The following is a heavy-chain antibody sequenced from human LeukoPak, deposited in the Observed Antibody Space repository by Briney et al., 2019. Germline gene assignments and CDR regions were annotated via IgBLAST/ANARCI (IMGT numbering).Heavy chain of an antibody. CDR2: ISAYNGNT. J-gene: IGHJ4*02. Sequence: ASVKVSCKASGYTFTSYGISWVRQAPGQGLEWMGWISAYNGNTNYAQKLQGRVTMTTGTSTSTAYMELRSLRSDDTAVYYCARGGGGHCSSTSCPTPDYWGQGTLVTVSS. D-gene: IGHD2-2*01. V-gene: IGHV1-18*04. CDR3: ARGGGGHCSSTSCPTPDY. CDR1: GYTFTSYG.